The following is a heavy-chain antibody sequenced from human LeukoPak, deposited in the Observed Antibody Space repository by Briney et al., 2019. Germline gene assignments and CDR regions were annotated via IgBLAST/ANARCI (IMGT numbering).Heavy chain of an antibody. D-gene: IGHD4-17*01. J-gene: IGHJ4*02. Sequence: GGSLRLSCAASGFTVSSNYMSWVRQAPGKGLEWVSYISSSSSTIYYADSVKGRFTISRDNSKNTLYLQMNSLRAEDTAVYYCAKEAGDYFDYWGQGTLVTVSS. CDR2: ISSSSSTI. CDR1: GFTVSSNY. V-gene: IGHV3-48*01. CDR3: AKEAGDYFDY.